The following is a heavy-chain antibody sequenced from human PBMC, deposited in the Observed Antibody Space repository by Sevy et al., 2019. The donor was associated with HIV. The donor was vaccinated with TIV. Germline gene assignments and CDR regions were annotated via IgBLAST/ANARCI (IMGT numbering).Heavy chain of an antibody. J-gene: IGHJ5*02. CDR2: IYYSGST. Sequence: SETLSLTCTVSGGSISSGGYYWSWIRQHPGEGLEWIGYIYYSGSTYYNPSLKSRATISVDMSKNQFSLKLSSVTAADTAVYYCARAVTMIEVVTGWFDPWGQGTLVIVSS. CDR1: GGSISSGGYY. CDR3: ARAVTMIEVVTGWFDP. V-gene: IGHV4-31*03. D-gene: IGHD3-22*01.